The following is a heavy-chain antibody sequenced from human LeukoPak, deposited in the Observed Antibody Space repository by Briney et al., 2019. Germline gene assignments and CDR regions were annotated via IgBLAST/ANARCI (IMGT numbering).Heavy chain of an antibody. CDR1: GYTFTSYG. J-gene: IGHJ4*02. D-gene: IGHD3-3*01. CDR2: ISAYNGNT. CDR3: ARDRELTYYDFWSGYLGFDY. Sequence: ASVKVSCKASGYTFTSYGISWVRQAPGQGLEWMGWISAYNGNTNYAQKLRGRVTMTTDTSTSTAYMELRSLRSDDTAVYYCARDRELTYYDFWSGYLGFDYWGQGTLVTVSS. V-gene: IGHV1-18*01.